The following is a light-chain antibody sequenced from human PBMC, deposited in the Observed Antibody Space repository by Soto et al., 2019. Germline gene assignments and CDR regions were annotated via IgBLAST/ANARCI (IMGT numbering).Light chain of an antibody. Sequence: QSVLTQPPSVSGAPGQRVTISCTGSSSNIGADYDVHWYQQRPGTAPKLLIFGNINRPSGVPDRFSGSKSGTSASLAITGLQAEDEGDYYCQSYDSILSARYVFGTGIKLTVL. CDR1: SSNIGADYD. V-gene: IGLV1-40*01. CDR3: QSYDSILSARYV. J-gene: IGLJ1*01. CDR2: GNI.